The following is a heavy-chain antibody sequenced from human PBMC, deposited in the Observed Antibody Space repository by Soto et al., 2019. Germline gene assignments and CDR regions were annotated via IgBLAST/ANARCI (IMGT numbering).Heavy chain of an antibody. CDR1: GGSISSGDYY. V-gene: IGHV4-30-4*01. CDR2: IYYSGST. D-gene: IGHD5-18*01. CDR3: ARESGGDTAMVPDY. J-gene: IGHJ4*02. Sequence: QVQLQESGPGLVKPSQTLSLTCTVSGGSISSGDYYWSWIRQPPGKGLEWIGYIYYSGSTYYNPSVKSRVTITVETSKNQFSLKLSSVTAADTAVYYCARESGGDTAMVPDYWGQGTLVTVSS.